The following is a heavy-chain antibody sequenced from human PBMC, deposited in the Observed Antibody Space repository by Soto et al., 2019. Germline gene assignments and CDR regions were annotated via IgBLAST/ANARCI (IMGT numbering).Heavy chain of an antibody. J-gene: IGHJ4*02. CDR2: ISYDGSNK. CDR3: TKESTDYGDPSPYY. V-gene: IGHV3-30*18. D-gene: IGHD4-17*01. CDR1: GFTFSSYG. Sequence: GSLRLSCAASGFTFSSYGMHWVRQAPGKGLEWVAVISYDGSNKYYADSVKGRFTISRDNSRNTLYLQMNSLRAEDTAVYYCTKESTDYGDPSPYYWGQGTLVTVSS.